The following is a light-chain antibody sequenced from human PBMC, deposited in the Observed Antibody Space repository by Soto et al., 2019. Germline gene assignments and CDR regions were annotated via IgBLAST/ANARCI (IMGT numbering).Light chain of an antibody. Sequence: EIVLTQSPGTLSLSPGERATLSCRASQSVSSSYLAWYQQKPGQAPRLLIYGASSRSTCIPDRFSGSGSGTDFTLTISRLEPEDFAVYYCQQDSSSPITFGGGDNVESK. CDR2: GAS. CDR1: QSVSSSY. J-gene: IGKJ4*01. V-gene: IGKV3-20*01. CDR3: QQDSSSPIT.